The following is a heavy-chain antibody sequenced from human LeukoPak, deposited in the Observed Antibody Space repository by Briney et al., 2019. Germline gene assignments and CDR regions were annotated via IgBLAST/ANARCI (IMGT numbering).Heavy chain of an antibody. V-gene: IGHV3-7*04. D-gene: IGHD6-19*01. Sequence: GGSLRLSCAASGFTFTTYWTNRVRQAPGKGLEWVATIKEDGSETYYVDFVKGRFTISRDNAKNSLHLQMNSLRAADTAVYYCSGGSGWTSEFWGQGTLVTVSS. CDR1: GFTFTTYW. CDR2: IKEDGSET. J-gene: IGHJ1*01. CDR3: SGGSGWTSEF.